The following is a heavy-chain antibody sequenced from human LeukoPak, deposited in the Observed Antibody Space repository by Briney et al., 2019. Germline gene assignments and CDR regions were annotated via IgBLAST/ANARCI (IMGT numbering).Heavy chain of an antibody. J-gene: IGHJ4*02. CDR3: AREQSYYYDSSGYYYFDY. Sequence: QPGGSLRLSCAASGFTFTSYEMNWVRQAPGKGLEWVSYISSGGSTIYYADSVKGRFTISRDNAKNSLYLQMNSLRAEDTAVYYCAREQSYYYDSSGYYYFDYWGQGTLVAVSS. CDR2: ISSGGSTI. D-gene: IGHD3-22*01. CDR1: GFTFTSYE. V-gene: IGHV3-48*03.